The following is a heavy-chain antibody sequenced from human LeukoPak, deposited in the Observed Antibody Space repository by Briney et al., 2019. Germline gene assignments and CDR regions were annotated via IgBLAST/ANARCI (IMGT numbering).Heavy chain of an antibody. J-gene: IGHJ3*02. V-gene: IGHV1-8*01. CDR2: MNPNSGNT. D-gene: IGHD3-22*01. CDR3: ARGGDYYDTSGYYNDAFDI. CDR1: GYTFTSYD. Sequence: ASVKVSCKASGYTFTSYDIIWVRQATGQGLEWMGWMNPNSGNTGYAQKFQGRVTMTRNTSISTAYMELSSLRSEDTAVYYCARGGDYYDTSGYYNDAFDIWGQGTMVTVSS.